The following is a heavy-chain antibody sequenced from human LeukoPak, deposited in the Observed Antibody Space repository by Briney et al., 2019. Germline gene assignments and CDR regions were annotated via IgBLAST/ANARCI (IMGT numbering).Heavy chain of an antibody. CDR3: AKDEESYYYDSSGYDS. Sequence: GGSLRPSGAASGFTCSGYGMDWVRQAPGKGLEWVVFIQYDGSNKYYADSVKGRFTIPRDNSKNTLCLQMNSLRAEDTAVYYCAKDEESYYYDSSGYDSWGQGTLVTVSS. V-gene: IGHV3-30*02. CDR1: GFTCSGYG. CDR2: IQYDGSNK. D-gene: IGHD3-22*01. J-gene: IGHJ4*02.